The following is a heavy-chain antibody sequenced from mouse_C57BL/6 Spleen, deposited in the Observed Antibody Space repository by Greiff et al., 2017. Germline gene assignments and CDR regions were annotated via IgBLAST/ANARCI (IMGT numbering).Heavy chain of an antibody. Sequence: VQLQQPGAELVMPGASVKLSCKASGYTFTSYWMHWVKQRPGQGLEWIGEIDPSDSYTNYNQKFKGKSTLTVDKSSSTAYMQLSSLTSEDSAVYYCARRSITTFDYWCQGTTLTVSS. CDR1: GYTFTSYW. CDR2: IDPSDSYT. V-gene: IGHV1-69*01. CDR3: ARRSITTFDY. D-gene: IGHD1-1*01. J-gene: IGHJ2*01.